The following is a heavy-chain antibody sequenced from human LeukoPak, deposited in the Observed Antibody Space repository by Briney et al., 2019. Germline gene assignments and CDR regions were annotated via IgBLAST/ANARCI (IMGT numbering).Heavy chain of an antibody. CDR3: AREIAVAGTAAMDV. Sequence: GGSLRLSCAASGFTFSSYAMHWVRQAPGKGLEWVAVISYDGSNKYYADSVKGRFTISRDNSKNTLYLQMNSLRAEDTAVYYCAREIAVAGTAAMDVWGKGTTVTVSS. V-gene: IGHV3-30*04. CDR2: ISYDGSNK. CDR1: GFTFSSYA. J-gene: IGHJ6*04. D-gene: IGHD6-19*01.